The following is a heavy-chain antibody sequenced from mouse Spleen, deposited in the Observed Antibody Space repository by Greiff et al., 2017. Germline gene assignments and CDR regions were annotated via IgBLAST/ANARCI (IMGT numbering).Heavy chain of an antibody. CDR1: GFTFSSYT. CDR3: ARIGYYGSSYDYFDY. D-gene: IGHD1-1*01. J-gene: IGHJ2*01. Sequence: EVKVVESGGGLVQPGGSLKLSCAASGFTFSSYTMSWVRQTPEKRLEWVAYISNGGGSTYYPDTVKGRFTISRDNAKNTLYLQMSSLKSEDTAMYYCARIGYYGSSYDYFDYWGQGTTLPVSS. V-gene: IGHV5-12-2*01. CDR2: ISNGGGST.